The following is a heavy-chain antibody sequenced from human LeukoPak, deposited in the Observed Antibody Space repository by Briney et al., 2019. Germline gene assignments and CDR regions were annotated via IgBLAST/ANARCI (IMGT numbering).Heavy chain of an antibody. CDR1: GGSISSGGYY. CDR2: VYSTGST. Sequence: SQTLSLTCTVSGGSISSGGYYWSWIRQPPGKGLEWLGRVYSTGSTYYSPSLKSRLTLSIDTSKNQFSLKMHSVTAADTAIYYCARFFSLNWFGPWGQGTLVTVSS. D-gene: IGHD3-3*01. V-gene: IGHV4-30-2*03. CDR3: ARFFSLNWFGP. J-gene: IGHJ5*02.